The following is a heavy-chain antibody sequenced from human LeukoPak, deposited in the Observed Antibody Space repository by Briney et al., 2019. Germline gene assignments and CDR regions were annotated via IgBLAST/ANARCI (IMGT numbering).Heavy chain of an antibody. V-gene: IGHV7-4-1*02. J-gene: IGHJ6*03. CDR2: INTNTGNP. Sequence: ASVKVSCKASGYTFTRYAMNWVRQAPGQGLEWMGWINTNTGNPTYAQGFTGRFAFSLDTSVSTAYLQISSLKADDTAVYYCARERNDCYGSSGCVGDSYMDVWGKGTTVTVSS. CDR1: GYTFTRYA. D-gene: IGHD3-22*01. CDR3: ARERNDCYGSSGCVGDSYMDV.